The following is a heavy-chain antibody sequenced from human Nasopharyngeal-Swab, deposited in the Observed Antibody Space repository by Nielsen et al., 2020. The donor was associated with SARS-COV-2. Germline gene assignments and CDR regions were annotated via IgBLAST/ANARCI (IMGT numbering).Heavy chain of an antibody. V-gene: IGHV3-33*06. Sequence: LSLTCAASGFTFSSYGMHWVRQAPGKGLEWVAVIWYDGSNKYYADSVKGRFTISRDNSKNTLYLQMNSLRAEDTAVYYCAKISSPREPLDYWGQGTLVTVSS. J-gene: IGHJ4*02. CDR1: GFTFSSYG. D-gene: IGHD1-14*01. CDR3: AKISSPREPLDY. CDR2: IWYDGSNK.